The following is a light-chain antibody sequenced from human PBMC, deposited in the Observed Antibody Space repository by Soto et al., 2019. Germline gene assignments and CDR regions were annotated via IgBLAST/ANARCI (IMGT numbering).Light chain of an antibody. J-gene: IGKJ3*01. CDR2: DAS. Sequence: DIQMTQSPSSLSASVGDRVTITCQASHDITSYLNWYQHKPGKAPKLLIYDASILEAGVTSRFSESGSGKDFTCTISSLQPEDVATYYCQKGDYLPIFGPGTTVDFK. V-gene: IGKV1-33*01. CDR3: QKGDYLPI. CDR1: HDITSY.